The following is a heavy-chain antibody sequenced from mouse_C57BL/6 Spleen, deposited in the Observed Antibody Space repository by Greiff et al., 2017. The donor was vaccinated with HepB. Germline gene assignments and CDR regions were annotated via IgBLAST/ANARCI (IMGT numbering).Heavy chain of an antibody. J-gene: IGHJ4*01. CDR3: TRFYSSMDY. CDR1: GYTFTDYE. Sequence: VNLVESGAELVRPGASVTLSCKASGYTFTDYEMHWVKQTPVHGLEWIGAIDPETCGTAYNQKFKGKAILTADKSSSTAYMELRSLTSEDSAVYYCTRFYSSMDYWGQGPSVTVSS. CDR2: IDPETCGT. D-gene: IGHD3-1*01. V-gene: IGHV1-15*01.